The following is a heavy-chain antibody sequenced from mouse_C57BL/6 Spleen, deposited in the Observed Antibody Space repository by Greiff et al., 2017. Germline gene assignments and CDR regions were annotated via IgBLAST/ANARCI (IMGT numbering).Heavy chain of an antibody. CDR3: AILLEADY. CDR1: GYAFSSSW. J-gene: IGHJ2*01. V-gene: IGHV1-82*01. CDR2: IYPGDGDT. D-gene: IGHD2-10*02. Sequence: QVQLQQSGPELVKPGASVKISCKASGYAFSSSWMNWVKQRPGKGLEWIGRIYPGDGDTTYNQKFKGKATLTVDKSSSTAYMQLSRLTSEDSAVXYCAILLEADYWGQGTTLTVSS.